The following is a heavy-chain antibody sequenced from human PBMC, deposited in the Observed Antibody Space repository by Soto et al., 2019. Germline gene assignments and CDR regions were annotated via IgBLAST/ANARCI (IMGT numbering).Heavy chain of an antibody. CDR1: GGSFSGYY. Sequence: PSETLSLTCAVYGGSFSGYYWSWIRQPPGQGLEWIGEINHSGSTNYNPSLKSRVTISVDTSKNQFSLKLSSVTAADTAVYYCARGRLFEGCTNGVCQGSWFDPWGQGTLVTVSS. V-gene: IGHV4-34*01. CDR3: ARGRLFEGCTNGVCQGSWFDP. CDR2: INHSGST. D-gene: IGHD2-8*01. J-gene: IGHJ5*02.